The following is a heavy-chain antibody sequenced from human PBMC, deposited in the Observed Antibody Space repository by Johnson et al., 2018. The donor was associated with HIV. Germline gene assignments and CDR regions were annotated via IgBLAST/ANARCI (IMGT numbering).Heavy chain of an antibody. CDR3: ARGRTTAARRCGNDAFDI. V-gene: IGHV3-30*04. CDR2: VSYDGSIE. CDR1: GFIFTNFA. Sequence: VESGGGVVQPGRSLRLACPVSGFIFTNFAMHWVRQAPGKGLEWVAVVSYDGSIEYYADSVKGRFTVSRDNSKNTVDLHMDSLRPEDTSVYFCARGRTTAARRCGNDAFDIWGLGTMVTVSS. J-gene: IGHJ3*02. D-gene: IGHD6-6*01.